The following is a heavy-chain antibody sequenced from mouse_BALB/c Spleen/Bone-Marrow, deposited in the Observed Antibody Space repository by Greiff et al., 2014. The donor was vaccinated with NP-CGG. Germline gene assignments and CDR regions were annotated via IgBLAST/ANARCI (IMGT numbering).Heavy chain of an antibody. CDR3: ARLDGNYRYAMDY. Sequence: VNVVESGPELVKPGASVKMSCKASGYTFTDYVITWVKQRTGQGLEWIGEIYPGSGSTYYNEKFKGKATLTADKSSNTAYMQLGSLTSEDSAVYFCARLDGNYRYAMDYWGQGTSVTVSS. CDR2: IYPGSGST. V-gene: IGHV1-77*01. CDR1: GYTFTDYV. D-gene: IGHD2-1*01. J-gene: IGHJ4*01.